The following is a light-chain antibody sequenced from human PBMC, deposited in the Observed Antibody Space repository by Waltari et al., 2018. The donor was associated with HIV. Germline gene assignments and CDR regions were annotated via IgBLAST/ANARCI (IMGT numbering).Light chain of an antibody. CDR1: QSVSSSY. CDR3: QQYGSSPWT. Sequence: EIVLTQSPGTLSLSPGERATLSCRARQSVSSSYLAWYQQKPGQAPRLLIYGASSRATGIPDRFSGSGSGTDFTLTNSRLEPEDFAVYYCQQYGSSPWTFGQGTKVEIK. V-gene: IGKV3-20*01. J-gene: IGKJ1*01. CDR2: GAS.